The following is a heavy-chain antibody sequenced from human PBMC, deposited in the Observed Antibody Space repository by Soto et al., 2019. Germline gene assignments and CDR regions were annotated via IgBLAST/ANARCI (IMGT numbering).Heavy chain of an antibody. CDR2: MNPDSGNT. D-gene: IGHD2-2*01. J-gene: IGHJ4*02. V-gene: IGHV1-8*01. Sequence: RASVKVSCKASRYTFTSYDINWVRQATGQGLEWMGWMNPDSGNTAYAQKFQGRVTMTRNTSITTAYMELSSLRSEDTAVYYCARGALGYCSSTRCYVIDYWGQGTLVTVSS. CDR3: ARGALGYCSSTRCYVIDY. CDR1: RYTFTSYD.